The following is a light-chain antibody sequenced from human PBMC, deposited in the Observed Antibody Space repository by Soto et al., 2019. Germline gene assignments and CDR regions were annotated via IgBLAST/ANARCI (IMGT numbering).Light chain of an antibody. CDR3: QHYNSYSEA. CDR2: AAS. CDR1: QGISSY. J-gene: IGKJ1*01. V-gene: IGKV1-9*01. Sequence: LTQSPSSLSASVGDRVTIPCRASQGISSYLAWYQQKPGKAPKLLIYAASTLQSGVPSRFSGSGSGTDFTLTISSLQPDDFATYYCQHYNSYSEAFGQGTKVDIK.